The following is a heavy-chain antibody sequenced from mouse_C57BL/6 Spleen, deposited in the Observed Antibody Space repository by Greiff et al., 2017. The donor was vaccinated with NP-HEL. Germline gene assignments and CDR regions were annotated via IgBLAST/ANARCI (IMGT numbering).Heavy chain of an antibody. Sequence: EVKLVESGGGLVQPGGSMKLSCAASGFTFSDAWMDWVRQSPEKGLEWVAEIRNKANNHATYYAESVKGRFTISRDDSKSSVYLQMNSLRAEDTGIYYCTRPYDYYGSSWMDYWGQGTSVTVSS. D-gene: IGHD1-1*01. V-gene: IGHV6-6*01. CDR1: GFTFSDAW. J-gene: IGHJ4*01. CDR3: TRPYDYYGSSWMDY. CDR2: IRNKANNHAT.